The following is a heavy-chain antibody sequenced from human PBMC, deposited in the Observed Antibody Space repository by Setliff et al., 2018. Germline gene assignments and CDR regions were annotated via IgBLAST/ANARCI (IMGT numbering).Heavy chain of an antibody. CDR1: GGSISSGDYY. V-gene: IGHV4-30-4*08. CDR2: IYYSGST. D-gene: IGHD1-26*01. CDR3: ASMGATAYYFDY. Sequence: PSETLSLTCTVSGGSISSGDYYWSWIRQPPGKGLEWIGYIYYSGSTYYNPSLKSRVTISVDTSKNQFSLKLSSVTAADTAVYYCASMGATAYYFDYWGQGTLVTVSS. J-gene: IGHJ4*02.